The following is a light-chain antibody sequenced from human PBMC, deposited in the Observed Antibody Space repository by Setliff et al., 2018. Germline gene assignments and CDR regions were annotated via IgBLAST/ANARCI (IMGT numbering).Light chain of an antibody. CDR1: SSDVGYYNY. Sequence: LTQPPSASGSPGQSVTISCTGTSSDVGYYNYVSWYQQHPGKAPKLMIFEVIKRPSGVPDRFSGSKSGNTASLTVSGLQAEDEADYYCTSYAGSNSYVFGTGTKVTVL. CDR3: TSYAGSNSYV. CDR2: EVI. J-gene: IGLJ1*01. V-gene: IGLV2-8*01.